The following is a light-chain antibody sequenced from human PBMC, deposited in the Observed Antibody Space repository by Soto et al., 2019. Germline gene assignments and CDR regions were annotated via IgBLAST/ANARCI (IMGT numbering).Light chain of an antibody. CDR1: SGHTTYI. CDR2: LETSGSY. CDR3: ETWDINTHVV. J-gene: IGLJ2*01. V-gene: IGLV4-60*02. Sequence: QLVPTQSSSASASQGSSVKLTCTLSSGHTTYIIAWHQQQPGKAPRYLMKLETSGSYNKGSGVPDRFSGSSSGADRYLTISNLQFEDEADYYCETWDINTHVVFGGGTKLTVL.